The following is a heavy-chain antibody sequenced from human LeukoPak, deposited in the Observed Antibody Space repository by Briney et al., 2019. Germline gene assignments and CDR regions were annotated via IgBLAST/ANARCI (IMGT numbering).Heavy chain of an antibody. D-gene: IGHD6-19*01. CDR3: ARGDSSGWFHDLDY. Sequence: SVKVSCKASGGTFSSYAISWVRQAPGQGLEWMGGIIPIFGAANYAQKFQGRVTITTDESTSTAYMELSSLRSEDTAVYYCARGDSSGWFHDLDYWGQGTLVTVSS. J-gene: IGHJ4*02. CDR2: IIPIFGAA. V-gene: IGHV1-69*05. CDR1: GGTFSSYA.